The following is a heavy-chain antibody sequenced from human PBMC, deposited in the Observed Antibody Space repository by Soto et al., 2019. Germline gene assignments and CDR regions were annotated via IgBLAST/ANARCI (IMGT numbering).Heavy chain of an antibody. Sequence: GESLKISCKGSGYSFTSYWISWVRQMPGKGLEWMGRIDPSDSYTNYSPSFQGHVTISADKSISTAYLQWSSLKASDTAMYYCARLGAAGTGYYYYGMDVWGQGTTVTVSS. CDR3: ARLGAAGTGYYYYGMDV. CDR1: GYSFTSYW. J-gene: IGHJ6*02. CDR2: IDPSDSYT. D-gene: IGHD6-13*01. V-gene: IGHV5-10-1*01.